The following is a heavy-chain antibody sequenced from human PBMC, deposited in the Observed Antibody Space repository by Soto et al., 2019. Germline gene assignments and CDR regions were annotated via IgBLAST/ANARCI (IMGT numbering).Heavy chain of an antibody. J-gene: IGHJ4*02. CDR3: ARDRCSGGSCYSGGY. V-gene: IGHV3-21*01. CDR1: GFTFSSYS. D-gene: IGHD2-15*01. Sequence: GGSLRLSCAASGFTFSSYSMNWVRQAPGKGLEWVSSISSSSSYIYYADSVKGRFTISRDNAKNSLYLQMNSLRAEDTAVYYCARDRCSGGSCYSGGYWGQGTLVTVSS. CDR2: ISSSSSYI.